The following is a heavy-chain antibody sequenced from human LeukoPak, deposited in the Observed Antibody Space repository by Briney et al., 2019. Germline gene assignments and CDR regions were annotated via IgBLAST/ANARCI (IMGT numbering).Heavy chain of an antibody. CDR2: IKKDGSEK. CDR1: GFTFSSYE. J-gene: IGHJ4*02. D-gene: IGHD2-2*01. Sequence: PGGSLRLSCAASGFTFSSYEMNWVRQAPGKGLEWVANIKKDGSEKNFVDSVKGRFTISRDNAQNSLFLQMNSPRAEDTAVYYCASQTSDKGFDYWGQGTLVTVSS. V-gene: IGHV3-7*05. CDR3: ASQTSDKGFDY.